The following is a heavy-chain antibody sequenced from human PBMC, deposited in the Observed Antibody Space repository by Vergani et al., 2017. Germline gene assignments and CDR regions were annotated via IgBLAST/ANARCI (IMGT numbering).Heavy chain of an antibody. J-gene: IGHJ4*02. CDR1: GVTFSSYA. Sequence: QVQLVQSGAEVKKPGSSVKVSCKASGVTFSSYALNWVRQAPGQGLEWMGSIIPSLATTIYAQKFQGRVTITADESTSTAYMELSSLKAEDTAVFYCAGATCSGGSCYRGFEYWGQGSLVTVSS. CDR2: IIPSLATT. D-gene: IGHD2-15*01. CDR3: AGATCSGGSCYRGFEY. V-gene: IGHV1-69*11.